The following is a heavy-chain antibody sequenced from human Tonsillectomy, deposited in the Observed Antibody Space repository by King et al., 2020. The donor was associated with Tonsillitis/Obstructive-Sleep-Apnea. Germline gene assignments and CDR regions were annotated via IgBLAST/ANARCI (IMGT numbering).Heavy chain of an antibody. J-gene: IGHJ4*02. Sequence: QLVQSGAEVKKPGASVKVSCKASGYTFTNYAMHWVRQAPGHSLEWLGGINAGTGNTKYSQNFQGRVAITRDTSASTAYMELSSLRSEETAIYYCARDRNYFDFWGQGTLVTVSS. CDR3: ARDRNYFDF. CDR2: INAGTGNT. CDR1: GYTFTNYA. V-gene: IGHV1-3*01.